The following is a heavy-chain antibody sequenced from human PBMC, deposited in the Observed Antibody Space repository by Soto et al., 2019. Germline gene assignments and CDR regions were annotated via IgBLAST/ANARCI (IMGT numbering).Heavy chain of an antibody. CDR3: ARMTTTHSFAF. Sequence: SGPTLVNPTQALTLTCAFSGFSLSTVGMDLSWIRRPPGKARGWLARIGWDDDKCYSPSLKTRLTISKDTSKNRVVLTMTNMDPVDTATYYCARMTTTHSFAFWGQGTLVTVSS. J-gene: IGHJ4*02. V-gene: IGHV2-70*04. D-gene: IGHD4-4*01. CDR1: GFSLSTVGMD. CDR2: IGWDDDK.